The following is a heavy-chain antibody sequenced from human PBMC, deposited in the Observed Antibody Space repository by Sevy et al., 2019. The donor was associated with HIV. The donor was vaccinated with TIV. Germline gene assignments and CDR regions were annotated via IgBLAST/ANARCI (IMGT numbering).Heavy chain of an antibody. J-gene: IGHJ6*02. Sequence: SETLSLTCAVYGGSFSGYYWSWIRQPPGKGLEWIGEINHSGSTNYNPSLKSRVTISVDTSKNQFSLKLSSVTAADTAVYYCARGVATTRKYYYYYYGMTSGAKGPRSPSP. CDR1: GGSFSGYY. CDR2: INHSGST. CDR3: ARGVATTRKYYYYYYGMTS. V-gene: IGHV4-34*01. D-gene: IGHD5-12*01.